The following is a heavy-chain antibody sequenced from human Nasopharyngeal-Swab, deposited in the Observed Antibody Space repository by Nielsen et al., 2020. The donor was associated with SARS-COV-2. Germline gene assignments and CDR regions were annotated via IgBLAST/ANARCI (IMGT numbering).Heavy chain of an antibody. Sequence: ASVKVSCKPSGYTFYAYNMHWVRQAPGQGLEWMGRINPNNGGTNYAQRFQGRVTMTWDTSISTAYMEVTRPTSDDTAMYYCAREGADLWGQGTLVTVSS. J-gene: IGHJ4*02. D-gene: IGHD3-16*01. CDR1: GYTFYAYN. CDR2: INPNNGGT. V-gene: IGHV1-2*06. CDR3: AREGADL.